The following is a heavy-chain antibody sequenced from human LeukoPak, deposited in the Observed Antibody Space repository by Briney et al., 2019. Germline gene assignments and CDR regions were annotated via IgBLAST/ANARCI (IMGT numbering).Heavy chain of an antibody. CDR3: AREQYYYDSSGYTRDY. D-gene: IGHD3-22*01. Sequence: ASVKVSCKASGYTFSSYGISWVRQAPGQGLEWMGWISAYNGNTSYAQKLQGRVTMTTDTSTSTAYMELRSLRSDDTAVYYCAREQYYYDSSGYTRDYWGQGTLVTVSS. V-gene: IGHV1-18*01. CDR1: GYTFSSYG. CDR2: ISAYNGNT. J-gene: IGHJ4*02.